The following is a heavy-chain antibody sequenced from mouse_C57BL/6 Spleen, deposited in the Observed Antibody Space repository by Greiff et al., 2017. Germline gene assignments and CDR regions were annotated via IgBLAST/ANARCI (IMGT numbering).Heavy chain of an antibody. V-gene: IGHV5-16*01. CDR2: INYDGSST. CDR1: GFTFSDYY. J-gene: IGHJ3*01. D-gene: IGHD3-2*02. CDR3: ARESSSGSFAY. Sequence: EVQLVESEGGLVQPGSSMKLSCTASGFTFSDYYMAWVRQVPEKGLEWVANINYDGSSTYYLDSLKSRFIISRDNAKNILYLQMSSLKSEDTATYYCARESSSGSFAYWGQGTLVTVSA.